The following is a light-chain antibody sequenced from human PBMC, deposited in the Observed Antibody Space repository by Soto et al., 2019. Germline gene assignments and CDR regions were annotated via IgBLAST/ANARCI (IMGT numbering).Light chain of an antibody. CDR1: QSVSSNY. Sequence: EIVLTQSPGTLSLSPGERATLSCRASQSVSSNYLSWYRQKPGQAPRLLIYGASSRATGIPDRFSGSGSGTDFTLTISRLEPEDFAVYYCHQYGSSPRTFGPGTKVDIK. V-gene: IGKV3-20*01. CDR3: HQYGSSPRT. CDR2: GAS. J-gene: IGKJ3*01.